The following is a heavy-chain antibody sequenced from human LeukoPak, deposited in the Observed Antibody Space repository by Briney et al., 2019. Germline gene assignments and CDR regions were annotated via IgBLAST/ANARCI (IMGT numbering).Heavy chain of an antibody. D-gene: IGHD5-12*01. CDR3: AREGNGYNTLGVDY. V-gene: IGHV4-4*07. J-gene: IGHJ4*02. Sequence: PSETLSLTCTVSGGSLSSYYWNWIRQPVGKGLEWIGHIYATGSTKYNPSLKSRVTVSVDTSKNQFSLKLSSVTAADTAVYYCAREGNGYNTLGVDYWGQGTLVTVSA. CDR1: GGSLSSYY. CDR2: IYATGST.